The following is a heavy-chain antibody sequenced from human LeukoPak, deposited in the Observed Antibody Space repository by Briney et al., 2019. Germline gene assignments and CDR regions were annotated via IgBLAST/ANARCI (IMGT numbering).Heavy chain of an antibody. D-gene: IGHD3-22*01. CDR2: ISGSGGST. CDR1: GFTFSSYW. V-gene: IGHV3-23*01. J-gene: IGHJ6*03. CDR3: ANRGHSSGYYAYYYYMDV. Sequence: PGGSLRLSCAASGFTFSSYWMSWVRQAPGKGLEWVSAISGSGGSTYYADSVKGRFTISRDNSKNTLYLQMNSLRAEDTAVYYCANRGHSSGYYAYYYYMDVWGKGTTVTVSS.